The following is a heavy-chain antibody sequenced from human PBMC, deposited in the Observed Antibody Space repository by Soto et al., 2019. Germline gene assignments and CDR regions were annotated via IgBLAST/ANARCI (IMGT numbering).Heavy chain of an antibody. CDR2: ISYDGSDK. J-gene: IGHJ6*02. CDR3: ARSGLEGSSWNIFYYYYGMDV. V-gene: IGHV3-30*03. Sequence: PGGSLRLSCSASGFTFSDRGFHWVRQAPGKGLEWVAVISYDGSDKYYADSVKGRFTISRDNSKKTLYLQMTSLRADDTAVYYCARSGLEGSSWNIFYYYYGMDVWGQGTTVTVSS. CDR1: GFTFSDRG. D-gene: IGHD6-13*01.